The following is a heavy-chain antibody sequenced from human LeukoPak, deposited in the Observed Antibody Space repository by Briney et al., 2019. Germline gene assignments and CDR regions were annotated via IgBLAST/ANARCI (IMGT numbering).Heavy chain of an antibody. Sequence: ASLKVSCKTSGYTFISYGITWLRQAPGQGIEWMGWISANKGDTEYAQKFQGRLTVTRDTSTSTAYMELKRLKSDDTAVYYCARADIIVVAGATPVGSAFEYWGQGTLITVS. CDR1: GYTFISYG. CDR2: ISANKGDT. CDR3: ARADIIVVAGATPVGSAFEY. V-gene: IGHV1-18*01. D-gene: IGHD2-15*01. J-gene: IGHJ4*02.